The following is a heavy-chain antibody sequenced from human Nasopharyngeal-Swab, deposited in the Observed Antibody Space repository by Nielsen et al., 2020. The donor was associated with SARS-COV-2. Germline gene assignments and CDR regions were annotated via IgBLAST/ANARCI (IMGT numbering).Heavy chain of an antibody. D-gene: IGHD3-10*01. J-gene: IGHJ6*03. CDR1: GFTFSSYA. Sequence: GESLKISCAASGFTFSSYAMSWVRQAPGKGLEWVSAISGSGGSTYYADSVKGRFTISRDNSKNTLYLQMNSLRAEDTAVYYCAKEGYGSGSLYYYYYMDVWGKGTTVTVSS. CDR3: AKEGYGSGSLYYYYYMDV. CDR2: ISGSGGST. V-gene: IGHV3-23*01.